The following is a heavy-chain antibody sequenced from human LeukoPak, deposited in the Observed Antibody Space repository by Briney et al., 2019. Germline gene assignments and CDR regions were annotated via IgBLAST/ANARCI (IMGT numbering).Heavy chain of an antibody. D-gene: IGHD7-27*01. CDR3: ARDYTGKYTTDY. V-gene: IGHV3-30*03. CDR2: ISDDGRKK. J-gene: IGHJ4*02. Sequence: GGSLRLSCAASGFIFRNYGIHWVRQAPGKGLQWVAYISDDGRKKYYADSVKGRVTISRDNSKNTMDLYMDSLTPEDTAVYYCARDYTGKYTTDYWGQGTLVTVSS. CDR1: GFIFRNYG.